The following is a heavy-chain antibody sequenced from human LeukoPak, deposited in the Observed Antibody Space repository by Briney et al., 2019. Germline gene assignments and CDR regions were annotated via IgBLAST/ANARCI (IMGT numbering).Heavy chain of an antibody. D-gene: IGHD2-15*01. CDR3: ARDRDDSFWQLLPFFDY. CDR2: IRYDGSNK. V-gene: IGHV3-30*02. CDR1: GFTFSSYG. Sequence: PGGSLRLSCAASGFTFSSYGMHWVRQAPGKGLERVAFIRYDGSNKYYADSVKGRFTISRDNAKNSLYLQMNSLRAEDTAVYYCARDRDDSFWQLLPFFDYWGQGTLVTVSS. J-gene: IGHJ4*02.